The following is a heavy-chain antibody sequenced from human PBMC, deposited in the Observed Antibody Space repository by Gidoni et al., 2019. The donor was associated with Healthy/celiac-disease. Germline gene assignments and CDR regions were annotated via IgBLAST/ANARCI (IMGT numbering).Heavy chain of an antibody. D-gene: IGHD2-2*01. J-gene: IGHJ1*01. CDR3: ATGPSYCSSTSCSEYFQH. V-gene: IGHV1-24*01. CDR2: FDPEDGET. Sequence: GLEWMGGFDPEDGETIYAQKFQGRVTMTEDTSTDTAYMELSSLRSEDTAVYYCATGPSYCSSTSCSEYFQHWGQGTLVTVSS.